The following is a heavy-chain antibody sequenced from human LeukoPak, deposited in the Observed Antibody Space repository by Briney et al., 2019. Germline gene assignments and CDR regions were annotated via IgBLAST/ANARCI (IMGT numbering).Heavy chain of an antibody. Sequence: PSETLSLTCAVYGGTFSGYYWGWIRQPPGKGLEWIGSIFHTGSTYSNPSLKSRVTISVDTSKNQFSLKLSSVTAADTAVYYCARDRGTYYDGSGYYGTLDYWGQGTLVTVSS. CDR1: GGTFSGYY. D-gene: IGHD3-22*01. J-gene: IGHJ4*02. CDR2: IFHTGST. CDR3: ARDRGTYYDGSGYYGTLDY. V-gene: IGHV4-34*12.